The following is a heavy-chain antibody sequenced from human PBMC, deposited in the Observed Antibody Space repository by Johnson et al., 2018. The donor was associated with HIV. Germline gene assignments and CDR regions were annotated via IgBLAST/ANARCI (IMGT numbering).Heavy chain of an antibody. CDR3: AAWGGVGAGRAFDI. Sequence: QVQLVESGGGLVQPGGSLRLSCAASGFTFSDYYMSWIRQAPGKGLEWVSYISSSGSTIYYADSVKGRFTISRDNAKNSLSRQMNSLRAEDTALYYCAAWGGVGAGRAFDIWGQGTMVTVSS. J-gene: IGHJ3*02. V-gene: IGHV3-11*01. CDR2: ISSSGSTI. D-gene: IGHD1-26*01. CDR1: GFTFSDYY.